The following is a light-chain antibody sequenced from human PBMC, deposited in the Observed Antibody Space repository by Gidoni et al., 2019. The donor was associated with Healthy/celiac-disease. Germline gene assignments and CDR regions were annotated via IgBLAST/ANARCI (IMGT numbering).Light chain of an antibody. CDR1: SSDVGGYNY. Sequence: QSALTQPASVSGSPGQSITISCTGTSSDVGGYNYVSWYQQPPSKAPKLMIYEVSNRPSGVSNRFSGSKSGNTASLTISGLQAEDEADYYCSSYTSSSPWVFGGGTKLTVL. CDR3: SSYTSSSPWV. V-gene: IGLV2-14*01. CDR2: EVS. J-gene: IGLJ3*02.